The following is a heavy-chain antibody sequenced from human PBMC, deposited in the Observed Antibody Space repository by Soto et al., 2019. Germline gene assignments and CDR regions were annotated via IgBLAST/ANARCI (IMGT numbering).Heavy chain of an antibody. Sequence: GGSLRLSCAASGFTFSDYYMRWIRQAPGKGLEWFSYISSGGTTIYYADSVKGQFTISRDDAKNSLYLQMNSLRAEDTAVYFCASKGGGNCFGFDPWGQGTLVTVSS. CDR1: GFTFSDYY. V-gene: IGHV3-11*01. CDR2: ISSGGTTI. CDR3: ASKGGGNCFGFDP. D-gene: IGHD2-21*01. J-gene: IGHJ5*02.